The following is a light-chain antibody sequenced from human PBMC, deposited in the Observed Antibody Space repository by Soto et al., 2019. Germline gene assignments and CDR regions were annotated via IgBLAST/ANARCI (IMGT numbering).Light chain of an antibody. CDR2: GAS. J-gene: IGKJ4*02. CDR3: QLLT. V-gene: IGKV3-20*01. CDR1: QSISSGF. Sequence: EVVLTQSPGTLSLSPGERATLSCRASQSISSGFLAWYQQKFGQAPRLLIYGASRRATGIPDRFSASGSGTEFNLNSRRLEPDDSAVYYCQLLTFGGGTKVEIK.